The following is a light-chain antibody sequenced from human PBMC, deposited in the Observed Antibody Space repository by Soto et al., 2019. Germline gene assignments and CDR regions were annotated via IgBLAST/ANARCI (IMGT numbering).Light chain of an antibody. CDR2: KAS. V-gene: IGKV1-5*03. CDR3: HQYNSYSGT. CDR1: QSISSW. J-gene: IGKJ2*01. Sequence: DIQMTQSPSTLSASVGDRVSITCRASQSISSWLAWYQQKPGKAPKVLIYKASSLESGVPSRFSGSGSGTEFTLTISSLQPDDFATYYCHQYNSYSGTFGQGTKLEIK.